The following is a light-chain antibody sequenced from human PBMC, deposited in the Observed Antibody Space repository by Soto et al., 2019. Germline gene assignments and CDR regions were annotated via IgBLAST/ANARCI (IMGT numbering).Light chain of an antibody. V-gene: IGLV3-1*01. CDR2: QDN. CDR3: QAWDSSTNYV. Sequence: SYELTQPPSVSVSPGQTASITCSGDKLGNKYACWYQQKPGQSPVVVIYQDNKRPSGIPERFSGSNSGNTATLTISGTQAMDEADYYCQAWDSSTNYVFGTGTKVTVL. CDR1: KLGNKY. J-gene: IGLJ1*01.